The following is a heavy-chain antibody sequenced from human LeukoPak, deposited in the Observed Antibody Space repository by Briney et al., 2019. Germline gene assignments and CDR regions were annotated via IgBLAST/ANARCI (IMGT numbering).Heavy chain of an antibody. CDR3: ARYIVSYPHDAFDI. V-gene: IGHV4-59*01. J-gene: IGHJ3*02. Sequence: PGGSLRLSCAAPGFTFSSYSMSWIRQPPGKGLEWIGYIYYSGSTSYNPSLKSRVTISVDTSKKQFSLKLSSVTAADTAFYYCARYIVSYPHDAFDIWGQGTMVTVSS. CDR2: IYYSGST. D-gene: IGHD1-26*01. CDR1: GFTFSSYS.